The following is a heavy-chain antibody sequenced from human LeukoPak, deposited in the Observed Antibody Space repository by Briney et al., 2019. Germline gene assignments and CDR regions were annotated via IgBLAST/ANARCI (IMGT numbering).Heavy chain of an antibody. CDR3: ARELSPSGNYDC. V-gene: IGHV1-46*01. CDR1: GYTFTSYH. D-gene: IGHD1-26*01. J-gene: IGHJ4*02. Sequence: ASVKVSCKASGYTFTSYHMHWVRQAPGQGVEWMGIINPSGGSTSYAQKFQGRVTVTRDTSTSTVYMGLSSLRSEDTAVYYCARELSPSGNYDCWGQGTLVTASS. CDR2: INPSGGST.